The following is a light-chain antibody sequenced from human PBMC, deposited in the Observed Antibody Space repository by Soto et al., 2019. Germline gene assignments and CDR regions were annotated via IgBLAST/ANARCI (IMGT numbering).Light chain of an antibody. Sequence: DVQMTQSPSSLSAYVGDRVTITSRASQNIADFLNWYQQKSGKAPKLLIYAASRLQTGVPSRFSGRASGSDFTLTISSLQPEDFATYYCQQTYRNPQTFGQGTKVQIK. J-gene: IGKJ1*01. CDR3: QQTYRNPQT. CDR2: AAS. CDR1: QNIADF. V-gene: IGKV1-39*01.